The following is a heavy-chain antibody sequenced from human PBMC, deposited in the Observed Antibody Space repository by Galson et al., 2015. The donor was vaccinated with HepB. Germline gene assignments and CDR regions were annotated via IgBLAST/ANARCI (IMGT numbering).Heavy chain of an antibody. V-gene: IGHV1-46*01. CDR1: GYTFTSYY. D-gene: IGHD3-3*01. J-gene: IGHJ4*02. Sequence: SVKVSCKASGYTFTSYYMHWVRQAPGQGLEWMGIINPSGGSTSYAQKFQGRVTMTRDTSTSTVYMELSSLRSEDTAVYYCARAGITIFGVVTQRTYFDYWGQGTLVTVSS. CDR2: INPSGGST. CDR3: ARAGITIFGVVTQRTYFDY.